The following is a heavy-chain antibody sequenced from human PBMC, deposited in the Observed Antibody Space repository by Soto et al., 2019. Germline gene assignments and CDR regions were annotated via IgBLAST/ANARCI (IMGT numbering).Heavy chain of an antibody. CDR1: GGSISNHY. Sequence: QVQLQESGPGLVKPSETLSLTCIVSGGSISNHYWSWIRQPAGKGLVWNGRIYTSANNYYNPSPKSRVAMSADTSNNQFSLKRTSVTAADTAVYYCVRESEGGGYCSGGGCYGLDVWGQGTTVTVSS. CDR2: IYTSANN. V-gene: IGHV4-4*07. CDR3: VRESEGGGYCSGGGCYGLDV. J-gene: IGHJ6*02. D-gene: IGHD2-15*01.